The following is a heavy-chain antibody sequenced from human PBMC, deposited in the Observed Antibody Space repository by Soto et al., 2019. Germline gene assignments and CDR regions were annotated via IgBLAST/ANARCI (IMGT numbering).Heavy chain of an antibody. CDR2: ISHDGSDK. V-gene: IGHV3-30*03. CDR1: GFTFSSYG. J-gene: IGHJ4*02. Sequence: QVQLVESGGGVVQPGRSLRLSCAASGFTFSSYGMHWVRQAPGKGLEWVAVISHDGSDKYYADSVKGRFTISRDNSTNTLYLQVNGLGSEDTAVYYCATETTVTTYFDYWGQGTLVTVSS. D-gene: IGHD4-17*01. CDR3: ATETTVTTYFDY.